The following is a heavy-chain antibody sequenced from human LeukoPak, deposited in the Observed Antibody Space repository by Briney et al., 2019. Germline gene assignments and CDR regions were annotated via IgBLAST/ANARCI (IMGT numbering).Heavy chain of an antibody. V-gene: IGHV4-4*07. CDR2: IYFSGSG. CDR3: AREGGDSGSFLPFDY. Sequence: SETLSLTCTVSGASTNTHFWSWIRQPAGKGLEWIGRIYFSGSGNYNPSLKSRVTMSVDTSNNQLSLKLTSVSAADTAVYYCAREGGDSGSFLPFDYWGQGTLVTVSS. J-gene: IGHJ4*02. D-gene: IGHD3-10*01. CDR1: GASTNTHF.